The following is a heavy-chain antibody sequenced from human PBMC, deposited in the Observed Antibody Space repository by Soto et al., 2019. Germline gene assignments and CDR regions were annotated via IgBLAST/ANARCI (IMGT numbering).Heavy chain of an antibody. Sequence: QVQLEQSAPEVKKPGASVKVSCKASGYTFTTYGISWVRQAPGEGLEWLGWINTHNGNTNYAQNLQGRVFVTADTSTNTAYMELRSLRSDDTAIYYCTREGSAPYYYYVMDAWGQGTTVTVSS. CDR1: GYTFTTYG. CDR2: INTHNGNT. D-gene: IGHD3-10*01. CDR3: TREGSAPYYYYVMDA. J-gene: IGHJ6*02. V-gene: IGHV1-18*01.